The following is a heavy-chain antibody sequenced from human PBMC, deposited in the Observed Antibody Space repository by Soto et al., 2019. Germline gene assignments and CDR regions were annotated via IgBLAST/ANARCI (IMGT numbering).Heavy chain of an antibody. CDR1: GFTFSSYG. CDR2: ISYDGSNK. CDR3: AKDLGRVPAFDI. D-gene: IGHD3-16*01. V-gene: IGHV3-30*18. Sequence: GGSLRLSCAASGFTFSSYGMHWVRQAPGKGLEWVAVISYDGSNKYYAGSVKGRFTISRDNSKNTLYLQMNSLRAEDTAVYYCAKDLGRVPAFDIWGQGTMVTVSS. J-gene: IGHJ3*02.